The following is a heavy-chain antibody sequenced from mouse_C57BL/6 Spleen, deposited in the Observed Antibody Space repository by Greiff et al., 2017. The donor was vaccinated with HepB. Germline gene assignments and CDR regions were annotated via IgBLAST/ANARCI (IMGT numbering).Heavy chain of an antibody. D-gene: IGHD1-1*01. CDR3: ARDGDYGSSYGWYFDV. Sequence: EVQLVESGPGMVKPSQSLSLTCTVTGYSITSGYDWHWIRHFPGNKLEWMGYISYSGSTNYNPSLKSRISITHDTSKNHFFLKLNSVTTEDTATYYCARDGDYGSSYGWYFDVWGTGTTVTVSS. V-gene: IGHV3-1*01. CDR2: ISYSGST. J-gene: IGHJ1*03. CDR1: GYSITSGYD.